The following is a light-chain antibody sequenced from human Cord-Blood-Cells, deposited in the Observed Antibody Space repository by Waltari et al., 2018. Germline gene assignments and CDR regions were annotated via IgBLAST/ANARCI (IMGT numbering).Light chain of an antibody. Sequence: SYVLTQPPSVSVAPGKTARITCGGNNIGSKSVHWYQQKPGQAPVLVIYYDRARPSGIPERFSGSNSWNTATLTISRVEAGDEADYYCQVWDSSSDHWVFGGGTKLTVL. V-gene: IGLV3-21*04. CDR1: NIGSKS. CDR3: QVWDSSSDHWV. J-gene: IGLJ3*02. CDR2: YDR.